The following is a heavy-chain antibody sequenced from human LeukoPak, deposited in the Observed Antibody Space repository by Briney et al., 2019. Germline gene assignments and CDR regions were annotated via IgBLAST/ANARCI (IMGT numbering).Heavy chain of an antibody. CDR1: GFTFSLAW. CDR3: VKDRGDYVFDY. V-gene: IGHV3-64D*06. Sequence: GGSLRLSCVGSGFTFSLAWLSWVRQAPGKGLEYVSAISSDGGSTYYADSVKGRFTISRDNSKNTLFLQMSSLKAEDTAVYYCVKDRGDYVFDYWGQGTLVTVSS. CDR2: ISSDGGST. J-gene: IGHJ4*02. D-gene: IGHD4-17*01.